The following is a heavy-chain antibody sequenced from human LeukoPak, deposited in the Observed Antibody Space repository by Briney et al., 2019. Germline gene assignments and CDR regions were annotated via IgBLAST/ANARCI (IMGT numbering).Heavy chain of an antibody. CDR1: GFTFNNNA. CDR3: VKADGVTPE. Sequence: GGSLRLSCAVSGFTFNNNAMSWVRQAPGKGLGCVSAISATGGATYYADSVKGRITISRDNSKSTLYLQMNSLRAEDTAVYYCVKADGVTPEWGQGTLVTVSS. CDR2: ISATGGAT. J-gene: IGHJ4*02. V-gene: IGHV3-23*01. D-gene: IGHD5-18*01.